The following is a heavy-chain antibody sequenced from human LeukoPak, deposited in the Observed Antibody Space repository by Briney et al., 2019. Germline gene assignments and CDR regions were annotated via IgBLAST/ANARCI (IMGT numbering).Heavy chain of an antibody. CDR3: ARRRYYDSTGYLD. Sequence: PSETLSLTCTVSGGSLSSSSYYWGWIRQPPGKGLEWIGDVYYSGRTYSSPSLKSRVAISVDTSWNQFSLNLNSVTAADTAVYYCARRRYYDSTGYLDWGQGTLVTVSS. CDR2: VYYSGRT. CDR1: GGSLSSSSYY. V-gene: IGHV4-39*01. D-gene: IGHD3-22*01. J-gene: IGHJ1*01.